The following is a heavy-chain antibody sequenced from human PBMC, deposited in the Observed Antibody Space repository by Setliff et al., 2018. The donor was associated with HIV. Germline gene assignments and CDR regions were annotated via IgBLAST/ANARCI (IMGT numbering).Heavy chain of an antibody. Sequence: ASVKVSCKASGYTFTSYAMHWVRQAPGQRLEWMGWINAGNGNTKYSQKYQGRVTITRDTSASTAYMELSSLRSEDTAVYYCASGGYNFWSGYPNAFDIWGQGTMVTVSS. V-gene: IGHV1-3*01. J-gene: IGHJ3*02. CDR1: GYTFTSYA. CDR3: ASGGYNFWSGYPNAFDI. CDR2: INAGNGNT. D-gene: IGHD3-3*01.